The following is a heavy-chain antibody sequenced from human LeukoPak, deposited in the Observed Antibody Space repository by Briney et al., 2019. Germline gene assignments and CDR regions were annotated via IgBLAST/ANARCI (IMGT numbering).Heavy chain of an antibody. CDR3: ARWARYCSSGSCYSWFDP. J-gene: IGHJ5*02. D-gene: IGHD2-15*01. CDR2: MKLDGSEE. V-gene: IGHV3-7*01. CDR1: GFTFRSYW. Sequence: PGGFLRLSCAASGFTFRSYWMSWVRQAPGKGLEWVANMKLDGSEEYYVDSVKGRFTISSDNAKNSLYMQMNSLRVDDTAVYYCARWARYCSSGSCYSWFDPWGQGTLVTVSS.